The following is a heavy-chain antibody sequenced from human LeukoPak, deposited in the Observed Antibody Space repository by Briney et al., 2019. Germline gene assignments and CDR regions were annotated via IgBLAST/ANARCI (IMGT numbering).Heavy chain of an antibody. V-gene: IGHV3-30*03. CDR3: ARDLKGYSYGLGYWYFDL. D-gene: IGHD5-18*01. CDR1: GFTFSSYG. J-gene: IGHJ2*01. Sequence: GGSLRLSCAASGFTFSSYGMHWVRQAPGKGLEWVAVISYDGSSKYYADSVKGRFTISRDNSKNTLYLQMNSLRAEDTAVYYCARDLKGYSYGLGYWYFDLWGRGTLVTVSS. CDR2: ISYDGSSK.